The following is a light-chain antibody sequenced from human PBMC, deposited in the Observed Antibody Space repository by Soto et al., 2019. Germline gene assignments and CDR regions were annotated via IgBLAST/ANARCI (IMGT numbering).Light chain of an antibody. J-gene: IGKJ1*01. CDR1: QSINSY. V-gene: IGKV1-39*01. Sequence: DIQITQSPSSLSASVGDRVTITCRASQSINSYVNWYQQKPGKAPKLLIYAASSFQSGVPSRFSGSGSGTEFTLTISSLQPEDFATYYCQQSYSTPRTFGQGTKVDIK. CDR3: QQSYSTPRT. CDR2: AAS.